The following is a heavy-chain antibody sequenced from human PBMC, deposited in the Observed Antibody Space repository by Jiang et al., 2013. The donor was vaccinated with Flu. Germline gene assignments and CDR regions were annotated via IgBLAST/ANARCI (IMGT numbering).Heavy chain of an antibody. Sequence: CTVSGDSISSYYWSWIRQPPGKGLEWIGYISYSGFTNYIPSLKSRITIAADTSKNQFSLKLRSVTAADTAVYYCARQGYCNRTSCYDYWGQGTLVTVSS. J-gene: IGHJ4*02. CDR3: ARQGYCNRTSCYDY. CDR2: ISYSGFT. CDR1: GDSISSYY. D-gene: IGHD2-2*01. V-gene: IGHV4-59*08.